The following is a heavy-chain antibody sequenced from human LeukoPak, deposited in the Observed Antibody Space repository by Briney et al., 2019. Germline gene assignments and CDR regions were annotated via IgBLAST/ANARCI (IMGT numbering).Heavy chain of an antibody. CDR2: INQDGSKK. Sequence: PGGSLRLSCTASGFTISTYWMSWVRQAPGKGLEWEANINQDGSKKYYVDSVKGRFTISRDNVKNSVYLQMNSLRAEDTAVYSCARAVAAADSYRGRGTLVTVSS. CDR1: GFTISTYW. V-gene: IGHV3-7*04. CDR3: ARAVAAADSY. J-gene: IGHJ4*02. D-gene: IGHD6-13*01.